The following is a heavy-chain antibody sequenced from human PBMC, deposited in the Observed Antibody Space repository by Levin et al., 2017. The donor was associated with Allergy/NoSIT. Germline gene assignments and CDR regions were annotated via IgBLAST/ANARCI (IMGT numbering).Heavy chain of an antibody. V-gene: IGHV3-21*01. J-gene: IGHJ4*02. CDR3: ATIYGSGSYPYFDY. CDR2: ISSSSSYI. Sequence: GGSLRLSCAASGFTFSSYSMNWVRQAPGKGLEWVSSISSSSSYIYYADSVKGRFTISRDNAKNSLYLQMNSLRAEDTAVYYCATIYGSGSYPYFDYWGQGTLVTVSS. CDR1: GFTFSSYS. D-gene: IGHD3-10*01.